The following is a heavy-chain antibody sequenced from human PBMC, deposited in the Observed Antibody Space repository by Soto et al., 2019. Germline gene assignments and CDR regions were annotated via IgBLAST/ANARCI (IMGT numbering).Heavy chain of an antibody. V-gene: IGHV4-31*03. CDR2: IYYSGST. Sequence: PSETLSLTCTVSGGSISSGGYYWSWIRQHPGKGLEWIGYIYYSGSTYYNPSLKSRVTISVDTSKNQFSLRLSSVTAADTAVYYCAREGYYGMDVWGQGTTVTVSS. CDR3: AREGYYGMDV. CDR1: GGSISSGGYY. J-gene: IGHJ6*02.